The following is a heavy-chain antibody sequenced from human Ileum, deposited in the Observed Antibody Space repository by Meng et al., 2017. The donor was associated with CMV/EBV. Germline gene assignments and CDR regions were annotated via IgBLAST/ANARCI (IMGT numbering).Heavy chain of an antibody. CDR1: GVSISTHY. CDR3: AERGGGH. J-gene: IGHJ4*02. Sequence: QAHPHVPPPARLDPSEPHSLPCTFSGVSISTHYGSWIRQSPGKGLEWIGSIHYAARADYSPSLKSRVTISIDTSDSQLSLMLSSVTAADTAMYYCAERGGGHWGQGIPVTVSS. D-gene: IGHD3-10*01. V-gene: IGHV4-59*11. CDR2: IHYAARA.